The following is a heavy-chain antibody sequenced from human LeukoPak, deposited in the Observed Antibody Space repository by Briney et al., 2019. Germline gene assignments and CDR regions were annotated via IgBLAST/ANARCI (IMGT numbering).Heavy chain of an antibody. D-gene: IGHD2-15*01. V-gene: IGHV3-48*03. CDR1: GFTFSSYS. Sequence: GGSLRLSCAASGFTFSSYSVIWARQAPGKGLEWVSYVSSSGTTTYYADSVKGRFTISRDNAKNSLYLQMNSLRAEDTALYYCARVRSGLHMDVWGQGTTVTVSS. CDR3: ARVRSGLHMDV. CDR2: VSSSGTTT. J-gene: IGHJ6*02.